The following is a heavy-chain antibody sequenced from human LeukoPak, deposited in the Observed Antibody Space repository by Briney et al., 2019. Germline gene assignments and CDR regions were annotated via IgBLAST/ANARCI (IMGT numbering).Heavy chain of an antibody. J-gene: IGHJ4*02. Sequence: GGSLRLSCAASGFTFDDYAMHWVRQAPGKGLEWVSGISWNSGSIGYADSVKGRFTISRDNAKNSLYLQMNSLRAEDTAVYYCARAVTKGITMVRGVGYFDYWGQGTLVTVSS. V-gene: IGHV3-9*01. CDR1: GFTFDDYA. CDR3: ARAVTKGITMVRGVGYFDY. D-gene: IGHD3-10*01. CDR2: ISWNSGSI.